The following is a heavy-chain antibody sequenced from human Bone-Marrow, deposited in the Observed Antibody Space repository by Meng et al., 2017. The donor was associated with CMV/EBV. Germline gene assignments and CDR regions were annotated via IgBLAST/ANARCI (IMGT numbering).Heavy chain of an antibody. CDR3: ARRGTRALGMDV. D-gene: IGHD1-14*01. Sequence: SEPLSLTCTVSGGSISSSSYYWGWMRQPPGKGLEWIGSIDYSGSTYYNPSLKSRVTISVDTSKNQVSLKLSSVTAADTAVYYCARRGTRALGMDVWGQGTTVTVSS. J-gene: IGHJ6*02. CDR2: IDYSGST. CDR1: GGSISSSSYY. V-gene: IGHV4-39*01.